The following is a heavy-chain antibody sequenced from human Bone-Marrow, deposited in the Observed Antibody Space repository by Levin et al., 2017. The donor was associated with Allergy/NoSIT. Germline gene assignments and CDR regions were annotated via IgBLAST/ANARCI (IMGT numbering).Heavy chain of an antibody. CDR2: IYDNGNT. CDR3: ARGLDGGSALAGAFDY. Sequence: PSETLSLTCAVSGGSVSRGGFSWNWIRQPPGKGLEWIGYIYDNGNTYKKPSLQSRVTISLDRSNNLFSLRLTSVTAADTAVYFCARGLDGGSALAGAFDYWGQGALVTVSS. V-gene: IGHV4-30-2*01. J-gene: IGHJ4*02. CDR1: GGSVSRGGFS. D-gene: IGHD2-15*01.